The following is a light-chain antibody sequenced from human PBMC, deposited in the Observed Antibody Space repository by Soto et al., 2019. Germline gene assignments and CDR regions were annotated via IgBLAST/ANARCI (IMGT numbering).Light chain of an antibody. CDR3: SSHTSSSTSYV. Sequence: QSALTQPASVSGSPGQSITISCTGTSSDVGGYNYVSWYQQHPGKAPKLMIYDVSNRPSGVSNRFSGSKSANTASLTISGLQAEDEADCYCSSHTSSSTSYVFGTGTKVTVL. V-gene: IGLV2-14*01. CDR2: DVS. CDR1: SSDVGGYNY. J-gene: IGLJ1*01.